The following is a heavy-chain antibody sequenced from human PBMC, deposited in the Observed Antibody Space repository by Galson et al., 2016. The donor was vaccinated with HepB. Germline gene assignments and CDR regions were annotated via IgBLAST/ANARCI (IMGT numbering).Heavy chain of an antibody. V-gene: IGHV3-23*01. J-gene: IGHJ4*02. CDR2: ISGSGGST. Sequence: SLRLSCAASGFTFSSYAMSWVRQAPGKGLEWVSAISGSGGSTYYADPVKGRVTISRDNSKNTVYLQLNSLRAEDTAVYYCAKGGIVAAGTPWGFDYWGQRTLVTVSS. CDR3: AKGGIVAAGTPWGFDY. CDR1: GFTFSSYA. D-gene: IGHD6-13*01.